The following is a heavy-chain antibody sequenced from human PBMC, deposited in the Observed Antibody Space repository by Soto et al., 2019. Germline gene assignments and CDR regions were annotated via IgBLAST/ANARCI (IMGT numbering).Heavy chain of an antibody. Sequence: GGSLRLSCAASGFTFSTYWMHWVRQAPGKGLVWVSRINSDGSTTSYADSVKGRFTISRDNAKNTLYLQMSSLRAEDTAVYYCARDCECSKCFGVPPGLDYLWGQRTQVTVSS. CDR3: ARDCECSKCFGVPPGLDYL. D-gene: IGHD2-2*01. V-gene: IGHV3-74*01. J-gene: IGHJ4*02. CDR1: GFTFSTYW. CDR2: INSDGSTT.